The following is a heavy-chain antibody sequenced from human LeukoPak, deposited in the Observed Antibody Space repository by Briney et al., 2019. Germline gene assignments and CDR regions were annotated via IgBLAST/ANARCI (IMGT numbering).Heavy chain of an antibody. CDR1: GFTFSSYS. CDR3: ARGDSSSWYGFFYGWPAFDI. V-gene: IGHV3-48*01. J-gene: IGHJ3*02. CDR2: ISSGSSTI. Sequence: QPGGSLRLSCAASGFTFSSYSMNWVRQAPGKGLEWVSYISSGSSTIYYADSVKGRFTISRDNAKNSLYLQMNSLRAEDTAVYYCARGDSSSWYGFFYGWPAFDIWGQGTMVTVSS. D-gene: IGHD6-13*01.